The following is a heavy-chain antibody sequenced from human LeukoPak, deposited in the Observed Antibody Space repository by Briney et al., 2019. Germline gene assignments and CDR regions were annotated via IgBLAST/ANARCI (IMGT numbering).Heavy chain of an antibody. CDR3: AKAGGAAGWYGSDY. D-gene: IGHD6-19*01. V-gene: IGHV3-23*01. CDR1: GFTFSSYA. Sequence: GGSLRLSCAASGFTFSSYAMTWVRQAPGKGLEWVSAISGSGFRTDYADSVKGQFTISGDNSKNTLYLQMNSLRAEDTAVYFCAKAGGAAGWYGSDYWGQGTLVTVSS. CDR2: ISGSGFRT. J-gene: IGHJ4*02.